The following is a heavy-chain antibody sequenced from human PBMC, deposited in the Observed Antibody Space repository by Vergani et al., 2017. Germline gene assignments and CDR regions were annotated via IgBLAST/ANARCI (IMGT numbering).Heavy chain of an antibody. CDR3: ARVDYDSSGYYPRD. D-gene: IGHD3-22*01. J-gene: IGHJ4*02. CDR1: GGSISSGSYY. Sequence: QVQLQESGPGLVKPSQTLSLTCTVSGGSISSGSYYWSWIRQPAGKGLEWIGRIYTSGSTNYNPSLKSRVTISVDTSKNQFFLKLSSVTAADTAVYYCARVDYDSSGYYPRDWGQGTLVTVSS. V-gene: IGHV4-61*02. CDR2: IYTSGST.